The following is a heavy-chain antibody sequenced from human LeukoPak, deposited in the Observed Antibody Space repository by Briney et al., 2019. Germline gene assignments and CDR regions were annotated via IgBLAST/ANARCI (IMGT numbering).Heavy chain of an antibody. D-gene: IGHD1-1*01. Sequence: GASVKVSCKASGYTFTSYFFHWVRQAPGQGLEWMGIINPSGASTSYAQKFQGRVSMTRDMSTSTVYMELSSLTSEDTAVYYCARDRGQHAFDIWGQGTMVTVSS. CDR3: ARDRGQHAFDI. J-gene: IGHJ3*02. CDR2: INPSGAST. V-gene: IGHV1-46*01. CDR1: GYTFTSYF.